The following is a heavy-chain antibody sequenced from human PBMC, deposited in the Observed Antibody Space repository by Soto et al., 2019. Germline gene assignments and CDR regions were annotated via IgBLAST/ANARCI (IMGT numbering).Heavy chain of an antibody. CDR2: MNPNSGNT. Sequence: ASVKVSCKASGYTFTSYDINWVRQATGQGLEWMGWMNPNSGNTGYAQKFQGRVTMTRNTSISTAYMELSSLRSEDTAVYYCARGVLWFGELLHWFDPWGQGTLVTVSS. D-gene: IGHD3-10*01. CDR3: ARGVLWFGELLHWFDP. J-gene: IGHJ5*02. V-gene: IGHV1-8*01. CDR1: GYTFTSYD.